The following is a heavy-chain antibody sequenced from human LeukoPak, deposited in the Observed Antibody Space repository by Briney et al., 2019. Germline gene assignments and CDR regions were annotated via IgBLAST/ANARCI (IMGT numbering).Heavy chain of an antibody. CDR2: INPNSGET. Sequence: ASVTVSCKTSGYTFTDYYIHWVRQAPGQGLEWIGWINPNSGETKSAQKFQGRVTMTGDTSISTACMELSRVTSDDTAVYYCARDRDYSNTERGFDYWGQGTLVTVSS. J-gene: IGHJ4*02. V-gene: IGHV1-2*02. D-gene: IGHD4-11*01. CDR3: ARDRDYSNTERGFDY. CDR1: GYTFTDYY.